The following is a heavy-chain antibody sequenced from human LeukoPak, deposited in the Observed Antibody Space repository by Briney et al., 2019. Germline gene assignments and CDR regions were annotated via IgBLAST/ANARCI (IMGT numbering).Heavy chain of an antibody. CDR2: IYTSGST. V-gene: IGHV4-4*09. J-gene: IGHJ3*02. CDR3: ARVSSGWADAFDI. D-gene: IGHD6-19*01. Sequence: PSETLSLTCIVSGGSLSSYYWSWLRPPPGEGLEWIGYIYTSGSTNYNPSLKSRLTISVDTSKNQFSLKLSSVTAADTAVYYCARVSSGWADAFDIWGQGTMVTVSS. CDR1: GGSLSSYY.